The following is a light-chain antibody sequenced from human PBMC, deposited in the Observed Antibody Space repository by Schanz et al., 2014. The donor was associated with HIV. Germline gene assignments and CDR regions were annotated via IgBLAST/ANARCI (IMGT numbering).Light chain of an antibody. CDR1: SSNIGSNY. Sequence: QTVLTQPPSASGTPGQRVTISCSGSSSNIGSNYVYWYQQLPGTAPKLLIYRNNQRPSGVPDRFSGSKSGTSASLAISGLRSEDEADYYCAAWDDSLRVGVFGGGTMLTVL. J-gene: IGLJ3*02. V-gene: IGLV1-47*01. CDR3: AAWDDSLRVGV. CDR2: RNN.